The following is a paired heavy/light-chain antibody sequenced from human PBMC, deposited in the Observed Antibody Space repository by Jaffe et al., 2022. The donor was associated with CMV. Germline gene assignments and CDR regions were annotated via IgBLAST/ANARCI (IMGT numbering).Light chain of an antibody. CDR3: QQLHSYPIT. Sequence: DIQLTQSPSFLSASVGDRVTITCRASQGVSSYLAWYQQKPGKAPKLLIYAASTLQSGVPSRFSGSGSGTEFTLTISSLQPEDFATYYCQQLHSYPITFGQGTRLEIK. CDR1: QGVSSY. V-gene: IGKV1-9*01. J-gene: IGKJ5*01. CDR2: AAS.
Heavy chain of an antibody. D-gene: IGHD3-10*01. CDR3: ARYYYGSGSYRGFDY. J-gene: IGHJ4*02. CDR1: GFTFSSSA. V-gene: IGHV3-23*01. Sequence: EVQLLESGGGWVQPGGSLRLSCAASGFTFSSSAMSWVRQAPGKGLEWVSTINDSGGHTYYADSVKGRFTISRDNSKNTLYLQMNSLRAEDTAVYYCARYYYGSGSYRGFDYWGQGTLVTVSS. CDR2: INDSGGHT.